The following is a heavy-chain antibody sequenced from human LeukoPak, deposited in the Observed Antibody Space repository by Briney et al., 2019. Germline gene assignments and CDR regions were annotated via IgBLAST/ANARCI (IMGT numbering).Heavy chain of an antibody. CDR3: LTIVESVASDI. J-gene: IGHJ3*02. D-gene: IGHD1-26*01. CDR1: GFTFSKYW. CDR2: INPDDKST. V-gene: IGHV3-74*01. Sequence: GGSLRLSCVASGFTFSKYWLHWVRQAPGKGLVWVSRINPDDKSTSYADSVKGRFTISRADAKKTLYLQMNSLRAEDTAVYYCLTIVESVASDIWGQGTMVTVS.